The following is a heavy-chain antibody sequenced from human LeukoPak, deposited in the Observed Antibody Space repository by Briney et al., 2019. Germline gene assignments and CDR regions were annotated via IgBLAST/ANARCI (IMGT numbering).Heavy chain of an antibody. CDR2: IDHEGGGI. D-gene: IGHD1-1*01. CDR1: GFTFSESW. V-gene: IGHV3-7*01. Sequence: GGSLRLSCAASGFTFSESWMTWVRQVPGQGLEWVAHIDHEGGGIQYVDSVKGRFTISRDNAKGSVYLQMNSLRAEDTAIYHCATYINWVAGDVWGQGTTAIVSS. J-gene: IGHJ6*02. CDR3: ATYINWVAGDV.